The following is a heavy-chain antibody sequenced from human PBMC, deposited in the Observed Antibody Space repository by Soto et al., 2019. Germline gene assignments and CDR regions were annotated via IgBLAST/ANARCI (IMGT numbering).Heavy chain of an antibody. D-gene: IGHD1-26*01. CDR1: GFTFSDYY. CDR2: ISSSGSII. Sequence: QVQLVVSGGGLVKPGGSLRISCAASGFTFSDYYISWIRQAPGKGLEWVSYISSSGSIIYYADSVKGRFTIPRDNAKNSLYLQMSSLRAEDTAVYYCALAGYDSTYYAVTPLSAGHFWGQGTLVTVSS. J-gene: IGHJ4*02. V-gene: IGHV3-11*01. CDR3: ALAGYDSTYYAVTPLSAGHF.